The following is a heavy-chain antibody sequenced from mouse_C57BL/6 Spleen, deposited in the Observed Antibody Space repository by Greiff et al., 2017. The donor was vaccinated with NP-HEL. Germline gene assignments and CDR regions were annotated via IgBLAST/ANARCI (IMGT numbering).Heavy chain of an antibody. Sequence: EVQLQQSGPVLVKPGASVKMSCKASGYTFTDYYMNWVKQSHGKSLEWIGVINPYNGGTSYNQKFKGKATLTVDKSSSTAYMELNSLTSEDSAVYYCAPAGTLFAYWGQGTLVTVSA. CDR2: INPYNGGT. CDR1: GYTFTDYY. D-gene: IGHD4-1*01. J-gene: IGHJ3*01. CDR3: APAGTLFAY. V-gene: IGHV1-19*01.